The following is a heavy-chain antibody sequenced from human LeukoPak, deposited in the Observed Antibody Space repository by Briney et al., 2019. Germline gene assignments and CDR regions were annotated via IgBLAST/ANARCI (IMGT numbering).Heavy chain of an antibody. CDR3: ARAYGDYLNDAFDI. J-gene: IGHJ3*02. V-gene: IGHV1-69*04. Sequence: GASVKVSCKASGGTFSSYAISWVRQAPGQGLEWMGRIIPILGIANYAQKFQGRVTITADKSTSTAYMELSSLRSEDTAVYYCARAYGDYLNDAFDIWGQGTMVTVSS. CDR1: GGTFSSYA. CDR2: IIPILGIA. D-gene: IGHD4-17*01.